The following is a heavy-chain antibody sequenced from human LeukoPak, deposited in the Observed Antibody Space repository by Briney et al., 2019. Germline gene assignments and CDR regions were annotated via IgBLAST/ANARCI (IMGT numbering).Heavy chain of an antibody. J-gene: IGHJ6*02. CDR1: GGSISSGGYY. Sequence: PSETLSLTCTVSGGSISSGGYYWSWIRQHPGKGLEWIGYIYYSGSTYYNPSLKSRVTISADTSNNQFSLKLTSVTAADTAVYSCARVRYSYGHKVYGIDVWGQGTTVTVSS. CDR2: IYYSGST. CDR3: ARVRYSYGHKVYGIDV. D-gene: IGHD5-18*01. V-gene: IGHV4-31*03.